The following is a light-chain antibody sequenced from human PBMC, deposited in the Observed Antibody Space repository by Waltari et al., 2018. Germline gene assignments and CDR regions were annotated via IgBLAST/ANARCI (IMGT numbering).Light chain of an antibody. V-gene: IGKV4-1*01. J-gene: IGKJ1*01. CDR3: QQYYAVRRT. CDR2: WAS. Sequence: DIVMTQSPEFLAVPLGERATINCKSSQSVLYSSNNKNYLAWYQQKPGKPPKLLIHWASNRESGVPDRFSGSGSGTDFTLTIGSLQAEDVAVYYCQQYYAVRRTFGQGTKVEV. CDR1: QSVLYSSNNKNY.